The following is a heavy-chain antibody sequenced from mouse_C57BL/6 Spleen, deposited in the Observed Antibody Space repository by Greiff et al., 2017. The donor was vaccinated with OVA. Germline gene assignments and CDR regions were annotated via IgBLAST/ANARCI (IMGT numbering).Heavy chain of an antibody. V-gene: IGHV1-55*01. D-gene: IGHD1-1*01. CDR1: GYTFTSYW. CDR3: ARVPFTTVVEEYYAMDY. CDR2: IYPGSGST. Sequence: VQLQQPGAELVKPGASVKMSCKASGYTFTSYWITWVKQRPGQGLEWIGDIYPGSGSTNYNEKFKSKATLTVDTSSSTAYMQLSSLTSEDSAVYYCARVPFTTVVEEYYAMDYWGQGTSVTVSS. J-gene: IGHJ4*01.